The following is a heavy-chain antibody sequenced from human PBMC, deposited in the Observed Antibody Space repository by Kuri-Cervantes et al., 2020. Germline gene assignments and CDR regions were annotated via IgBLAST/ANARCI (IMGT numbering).Heavy chain of an antibody. J-gene: IGHJ5*02. D-gene: IGHD4-17*01. Sequence: ASVKVSCKASGYTFTSYAMNWVRQAPGQRLEWMGWINGDTGNTKYSEKFQVRVTISRDTSASTVYMELSSLTSEDTAVYYCARGRAVRVSWFDPWGQGTLVTVSS. CDR2: INGDTGNT. V-gene: IGHV1-3*01. CDR3: ARGRAVRVSWFDP. CDR1: GYTFTSYA.